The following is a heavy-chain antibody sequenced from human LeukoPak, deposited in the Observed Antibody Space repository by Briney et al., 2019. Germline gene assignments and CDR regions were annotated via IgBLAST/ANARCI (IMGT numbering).Heavy chain of an antibody. CDR2: FGPEDGET. V-gene: IGHV1-24*01. CDR3: ATIYDSSGLNYYYGMDV. Sequence: ASVKVSCKVSGYTLTELSMHWVRQAPGKGLEWMGGFGPEDGETIYAQKFQGRVTMTEDTSTDTAYMELSSLRSEDTAVYYRATIYDSSGLNYYYGMDVWGQGTTVTVSS. CDR1: GYTLTELS. J-gene: IGHJ6*02. D-gene: IGHD3-22*01.